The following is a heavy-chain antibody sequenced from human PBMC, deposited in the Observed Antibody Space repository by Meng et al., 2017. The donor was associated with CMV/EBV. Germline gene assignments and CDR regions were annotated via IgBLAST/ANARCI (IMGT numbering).Heavy chain of an antibody. CDR2: IHHSGTT. D-gene: IGHD3-10*01. V-gene: IGHV4-4*02. CDR3: AKRGPQLYDN. Sequence: SETLSLTCAVSGDYITSSNWWSWVRQPPGVGLEWIGEIHHSGTTNYNPSLKSRVTIAVDQSKNQFSLKLTSVTAADTAVYYCAKRGPQLYDNGAQGTLVTVSS. CDR1: GDYITSSNW. J-gene: IGHJ4*02.